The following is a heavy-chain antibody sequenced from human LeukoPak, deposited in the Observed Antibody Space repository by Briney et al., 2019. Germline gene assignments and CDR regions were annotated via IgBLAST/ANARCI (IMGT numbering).Heavy chain of an antibody. CDR1: GGSISNSSYY. J-gene: IGHJ4*02. D-gene: IGHD3-22*01. V-gene: IGHV4-39*01. CDR3: ARHLEVVVITLWSPYYFDY. Sequence: TSETLSLTCTVSGGSISNSSYYWGWIRQPPGKGLEWIGSIYYSGSTYYNPPLKSRVTISVDTSKNQFSLKLSSVTAADTAVYYCARHLEVVVITLWSPYYFDYWGQGTLVTVSS. CDR2: IYYSGST.